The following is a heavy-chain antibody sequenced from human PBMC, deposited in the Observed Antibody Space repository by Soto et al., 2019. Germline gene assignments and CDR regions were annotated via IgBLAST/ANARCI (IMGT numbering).Heavy chain of an antibody. V-gene: IGHV1-2*02. CDR1: WYTFTVYY. J-gene: IGHJ6*04. CDR3: ALRRRNFYGMEV. Sequence: ASVEVAFKASWYTFTVYYIHLLLHAPGQGLEWMGWINPNSGGTNYAQKFQGRVTMTRDTSISTAYMELSRLRSDATAVYYCALRRRNFYGMEVWGKGPTVNVS. CDR2: INPNSGGT.